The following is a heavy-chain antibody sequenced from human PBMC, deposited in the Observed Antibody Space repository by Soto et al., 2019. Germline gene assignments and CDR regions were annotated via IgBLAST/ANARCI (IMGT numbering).Heavy chain of an antibody. V-gene: IGHV3-33*01. CDR1: GFTFSSYG. J-gene: IGHJ6*02. CDR3: ARGQGGYYYYGMDV. CDR2: IWYDGSNK. Sequence: GGSLRLSRAASGFTFSSYGMHWVRQAPGKGLEWVAVIWYDGSNKYYADSVKGRFTISRDNSKNTLYLQMNSLRAEDTAVYYCARGQGGYYYYGMDVWGQGTTVTVSS.